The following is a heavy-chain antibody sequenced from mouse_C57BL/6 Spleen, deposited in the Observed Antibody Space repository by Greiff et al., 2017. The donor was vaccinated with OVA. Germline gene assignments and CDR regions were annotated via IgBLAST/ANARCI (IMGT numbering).Heavy chain of an antibody. V-gene: IGHV3-6*01. J-gene: IGHJ3*01. CDR1: GYSITSGYY. D-gene: IGHD2-3*01. CDR2: ISYDGSN. CDR3: ASNDGYPAWFAY. Sequence: EVKLVESGPGLVKPSQSLSLTCSVTGYSITSGYYWNWIRQFPGNKLEWMGYISYDGSNNYNPSLKNRISITRDTSKNQFFLKLNSVTTEDTATYYCASNDGYPAWFAYWGQGTLVTVSA.